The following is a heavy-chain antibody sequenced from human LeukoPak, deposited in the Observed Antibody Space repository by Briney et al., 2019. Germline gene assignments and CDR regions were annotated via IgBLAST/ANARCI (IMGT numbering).Heavy chain of an antibody. Sequence: SETLSLTCTVSGDSINSYYWSWIRQPPGKGLEWIGYIYYSGSTNYNPSLKSRVTISVDTSKNQFSLKLSSVTAADTAVYYCARFPDDPDSSGYSLDYWGQGTLVTVSS. CDR1: GDSINSYY. D-gene: IGHD3-22*01. J-gene: IGHJ4*02. CDR2: IYYSGST. CDR3: ARFPDDPDSSGYSLDY. V-gene: IGHV4-59*12.